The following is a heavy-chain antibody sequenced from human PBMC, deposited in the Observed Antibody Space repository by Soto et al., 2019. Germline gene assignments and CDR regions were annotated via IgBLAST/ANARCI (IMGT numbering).Heavy chain of an antibody. V-gene: IGHV3-23*01. Sequence: GGSLRLSCAASGFTFSSYAMSWVRQAPGKGLEWVSAISGSGGSTYYADSVKGRFIISRDNARNSLYLQTNSLRAEDTAVYYCARGGTSKSGHLWYFDLWGRGTLVTVSS. CDR1: GFTFSSYA. CDR2: ISGSGGST. J-gene: IGHJ2*01. D-gene: IGHD1-1*01. CDR3: ARGGTSKSGHLWYFDL.